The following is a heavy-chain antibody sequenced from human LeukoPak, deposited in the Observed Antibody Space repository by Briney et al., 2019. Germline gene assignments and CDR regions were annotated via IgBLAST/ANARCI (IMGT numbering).Heavy chain of an antibody. CDR2: IKQDGSEK. D-gene: IGHD6-13*01. J-gene: IGHJ5*02. V-gene: IGHV3-7*01. CDR3: AREISSWYRTEGRFDP. Sequence: GGSLRLSCAASGFIFSNYWMSWVRQAPGKGPEWVANIKQDGSEKSYVDSVTGRFTISRDNAKNSLYLQMNSLRAEDTAVYYCAREISSWYRTEGRFDPWGQGTLVTVSS. CDR1: GFIFSNYW.